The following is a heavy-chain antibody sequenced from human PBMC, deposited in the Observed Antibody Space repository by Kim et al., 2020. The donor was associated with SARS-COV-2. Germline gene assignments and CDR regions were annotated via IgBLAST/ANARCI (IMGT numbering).Heavy chain of an antibody. Sequence: NSNPSLKSRVTISLDTSKNPFSLKLSSVTAADTAVYYCARSYSSSWYFAYWGQVTLVTVSS. CDR3: ARSYSSSWYFAY. V-gene: IGHV4-4*08. D-gene: IGHD6-13*01. J-gene: IGHJ4*02.